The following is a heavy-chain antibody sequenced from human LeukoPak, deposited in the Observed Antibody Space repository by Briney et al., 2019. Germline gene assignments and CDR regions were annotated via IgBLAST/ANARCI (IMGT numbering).Heavy chain of an antibody. CDR2: ISSSSSYI. CDR1: GFTFSSYS. J-gene: IGHJ4*02. D-gene: IGHD3-16*02. V-gene: IGHV3-21*01. Sequence: GGSLRLSCAASGFTFSSYSMNWVRQAPGKGLEWVSSISSSSSYIYYADSVKGRFTISRDNAKNSLYLQMNSLRAEDTAVYYCATGGDYVWGSYRYTRYWGQGTLVTVSS. CDR3: ATGGDYVWGSYRYTRY.